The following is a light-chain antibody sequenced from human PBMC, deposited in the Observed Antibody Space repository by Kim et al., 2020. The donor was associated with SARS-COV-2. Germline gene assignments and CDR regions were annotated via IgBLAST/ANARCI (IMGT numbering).Light chain of an antibody. CDR1: SSDVGGYNY. V-gene: IGLV2-14*01. J-gene: IGLJ2*01. CDR2: DVS. Sequence: QSALTQPASVSGSPGQSITISCTGTSSDVGGYNYVSWYQQHPGKAPKLMIYDVSKRHSGVSNRFSGSKSGNTASLTISGLQAEDEAEYYCSSYTSSSTSYGLFGGGTQLTVL. CDR3: SSYTSSSTSYGL.